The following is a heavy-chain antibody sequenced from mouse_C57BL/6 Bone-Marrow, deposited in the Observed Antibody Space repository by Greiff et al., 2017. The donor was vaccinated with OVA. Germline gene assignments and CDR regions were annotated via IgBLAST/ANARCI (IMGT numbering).Heavy chain of an antibody. CDR3: AKNKGNRGFRGFAY. D-gene: IGHD2-14*01. V-gene: IGHV2-5*01. CDR2: IWRGGST. Sequence: QVQLQQSGPGLVQPSQSLSITCTVSGFSLTSYGVHWVRQSPGKGLEWLGVIWRGGSTDYNAAFMSRLSITKDNSKSQVFFKMNSLQDDDTAIYYCAKNKGNRGFRGFAYWGQGTLVTVSA. J-gene: IGHJ3*01. CDR1: GFSLTSYG.